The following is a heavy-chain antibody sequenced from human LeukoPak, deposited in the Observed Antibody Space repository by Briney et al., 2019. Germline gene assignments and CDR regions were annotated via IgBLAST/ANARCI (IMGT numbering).Heavy chain of an antibody. CDR2: IIGGAGGT. D-gene: IGHD6-6*01. V-gene: IGHV3-23*01. J-gene: IGHJ4*02. CDR3: AKDGRSSSPSSPNDY. CDR1: GFSFSSHG. Sequence: WGSLRLSCAASGFSFSSHGMSWVRQAPGKGLEWVSGIIGGAGGTYYADSVKGRFTISRDNSKNTLYLQMNSLSAEDTAVYYCAKDGRSSSPSSPNDYWGQGTLVTVSS.